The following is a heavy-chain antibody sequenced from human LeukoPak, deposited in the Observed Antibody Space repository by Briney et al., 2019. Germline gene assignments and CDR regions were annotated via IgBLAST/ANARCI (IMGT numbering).Heavy chain of an antibody. Sequence: PGGSLRLSCAASGFTFSSYAMHWVRQAPGKGLEWVAVISYDGSNKYYADSVKGRFTISRDNSKNTLYLQMNSLRAEDTAVYYCAKVLYSSSWSAFDYWGQGTPVTVSS. V-gene: IGHV3-30-3*01. J-gene: IGHJ4*02. D-gene: IGHD6-13*01. CDR1: GFTFSSYA. CDR3: AKVLYSSSWSAFDY. CDR2: ISYDGSNK.